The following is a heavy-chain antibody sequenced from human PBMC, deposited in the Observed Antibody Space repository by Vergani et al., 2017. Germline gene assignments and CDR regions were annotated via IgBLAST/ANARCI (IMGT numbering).Heavy chain of an antibody. Sequence: EVQLLQSEGAVVQPGGSLRLSCVASGFTFSSHAMSWVRQGHGQGLEWVSSIKNTGESTHYADSVKGRFSRSRDKSKNTLYMQMNSLGVEDPAVYYCGRGSDNYNWGQGTLVTVSS. V-gene: IGHV3-23*01. CDR3: GRGSDNYN. D-gene: IGHD1-1*01. CDR1: GFTFSSHA. CDR2: IKNTGEST. J-gene: IGHJ4*02.